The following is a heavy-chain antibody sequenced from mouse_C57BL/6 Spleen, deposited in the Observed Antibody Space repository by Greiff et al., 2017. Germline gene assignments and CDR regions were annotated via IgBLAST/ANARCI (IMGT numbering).Heavy chain of an antibody. CDR1: GYTFTSYW. CDR3: ARGEAYCNYFDY. CDR2: IHPNSGST. V-gene: IGHV1-64*01. D-gene: IGHD2-13*01. Sequence: QVQLQQPGAELVKPGASVKLSCKASGYTFTSYWMHWVKQRPGQGLEWIGMIHPNSGSTNYNEKFKSKATLTVDKSSSTADMQLSSLTSEDSAVYYCARGEAYCNYFDYWGQGTTLTVSA. J-gene: IGHJ2*01.